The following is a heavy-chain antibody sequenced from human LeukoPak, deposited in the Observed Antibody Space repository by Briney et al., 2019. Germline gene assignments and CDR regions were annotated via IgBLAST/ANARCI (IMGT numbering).Heavy chain of an antibody. J-gene: IGHJ4*02. CDR3: ARIIVAYTGVDY. CDR1: GFTFDDYA. CDR2: ISWNSGSI. D-gene: IGHD5-12*01. V-gene: IGHV3-9*01. Sequence: GGSLRLSCAASGFTFDDYAMHWVRQAPGKGLEWVSGISWNSGSIGYADSVKGRFTISRDNAKNTLYLQMNSLRAEDTAVYYCARIIVAYTGVDYWGQGTLVTVSS.